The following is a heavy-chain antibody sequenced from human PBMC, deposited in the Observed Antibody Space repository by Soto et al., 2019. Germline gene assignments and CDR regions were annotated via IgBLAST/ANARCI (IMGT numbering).Heavy chain of an antibody. CDR3: ARDLAAAILDY. D-gene: IGHD6-13*01. CDR2: ISSSSSTI. V-gene: IGHV3-48*01. J-gene: IGHJ4*02. CDR1: GFTFSSYS. Sequence: EVQLVESGGGLVQPGGSLRLSCAASGFTFSSYSMNWVRQAPGKGLEWVSYISSSSSTIYYADSVKGRFTISRDNAKTSLYLQMNSLRAEDTAVYYCARDLAAAILDYWGQGTLVTVSS.